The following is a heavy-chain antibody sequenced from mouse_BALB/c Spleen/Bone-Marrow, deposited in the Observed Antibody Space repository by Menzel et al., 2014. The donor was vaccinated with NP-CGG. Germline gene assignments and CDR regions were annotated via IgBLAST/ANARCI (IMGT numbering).Heavy chain of an antibody. Sequence: EVQLVESGGGLVQPGGSLRLSCATSGFTFTDYYMSWVRQPPGKALEWLGFIRNKANGYTTEYSASVKGRFTISRDNSHSILYLQMNTLRAEDSATYYCAVRGITTATGAMDYWGQGTSDTVSS. CDR2: IRNKANGYTT. CDR1: GFTFTDYY. CDR3: AVRGITTATGAMDY. V-gene: IGHV7-3*02. D-gene: IGHD1-2*01. J-gene: IGHJ4*01.